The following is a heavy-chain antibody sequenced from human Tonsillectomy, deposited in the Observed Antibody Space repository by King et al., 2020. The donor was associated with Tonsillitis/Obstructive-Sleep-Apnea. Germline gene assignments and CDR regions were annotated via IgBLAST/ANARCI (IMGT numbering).Heavy chain of an antibody. CDR3: AKGGPYSHSSVRGWFDY. D-gene: IGHD6-6*01. J-gene: IGHJ4*02. CDR2: ISGSGGST. CDR1: EFTFSGYA. V-gene: IGHV3-23*04. Sequence: VQLVESGGGLVQPGGSLRLSCAVSEFTFSGYAMSWVRQAPGKGLEWVSAISGSGGSTSYADSVKGRFTISRDNSKNTLYLQMNTLRAEDTALYYCAKGGPYSHSSVRGWFDYWGQGALVTVSS.